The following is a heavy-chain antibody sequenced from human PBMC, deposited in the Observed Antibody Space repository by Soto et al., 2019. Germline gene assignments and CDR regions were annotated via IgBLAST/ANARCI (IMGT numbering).Heavy chain of an antibody. CDR3: ARGVRGATRLDPLCGMDV. J-gene: IGHJ6*02. D-gene: IGHD1-26*01. CDR2: ITPIFGTA. Sequence: QVQLVQSGAEVKKPGSSVKVSCKASGGTFSSYAISWVRQAPGQGLEWMGGITPIFGTANYAQKFQGRVTITADESTSTAYMELSSLRSEDTAVYYCARGVRGATRLDPLCGMDVWGQGTTVTVSS. CDR1: GGTFSSYA. V-gene: IGHV1-69*01.